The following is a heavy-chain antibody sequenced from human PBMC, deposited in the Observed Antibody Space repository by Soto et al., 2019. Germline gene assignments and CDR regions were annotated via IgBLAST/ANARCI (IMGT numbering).Heavy chain of an antibody. J-gene: IGHJ3*02. CDR1: GFTFSSYA. Sequence: GGSLRLSCAASGFTFSSYAMSWVRQAPGKGLEWVSAISGSGGSTYYADSVKGRFTNSRDNSKNTLYLQMNSLRAEDTALYYCAKDLTAWSIAADAFDIWGQGTMVPVSS. CDR2: ISGSGGST. D-gene: IGHD6-6*01. V-gene: IGHV3-23*01. CDR3: AKDLTAWSIAADAFDI.